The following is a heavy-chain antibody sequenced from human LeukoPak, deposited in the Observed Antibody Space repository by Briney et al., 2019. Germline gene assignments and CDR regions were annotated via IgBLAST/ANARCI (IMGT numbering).Heavy chain of an antibody. J-gene: IGHJ6*02. Sequence: PGGSLRLSCGASGFTFNSGWMSWVRQAPGEGLEWVASIKPDGSATSYVDSAKGRFTISRDNAKNSLSLQMHSLKVDDTGVYYCVRGGSMDVWGQGTAVTVSS. CDR1: GFTFNSGW. CDR2: IKPDGSAT. V-gene: IGHV3-7*05. CDR3: VRGGSMDV.